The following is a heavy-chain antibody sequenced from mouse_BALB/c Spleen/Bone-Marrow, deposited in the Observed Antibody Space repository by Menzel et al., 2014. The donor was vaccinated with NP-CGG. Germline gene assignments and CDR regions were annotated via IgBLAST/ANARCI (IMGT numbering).Heavy chain of an antibody. CDR3: ARGNGYHFDY. J-gene: IGHJ2*01. CDR1: GDSITSSY. V-gene: IGHV3-8*02. Sequence: EVKLVESGPSLVKPSQTLSLTCSVTGDSITSSYWNWIRKFPGNKLEYMGYISYSGNAYYNPSLKSRISLTRDTSKNXYYLHLNSVTTEDTATYFCARGNGYHFDYWGQGTTLTVSS. D-gene: IGHD1-2*01. CDR2: ISYSGNA.